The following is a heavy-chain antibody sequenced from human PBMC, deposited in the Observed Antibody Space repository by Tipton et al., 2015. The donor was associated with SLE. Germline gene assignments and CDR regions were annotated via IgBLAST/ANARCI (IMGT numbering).Heavy chain of an antibody. CDR2: IYYSGNT. D-gene: IGHD3-10*01. J-gene: IGHJ4*02. Sequence: TLSLTCTVSGGSISITSYYWGWIRQSPGKGLEWIGNIYYSGNTYYSLSLESRVTISVDTSKNQFSLKLSSVTAADTAVYYCARHRGYFTVSDYLDYWGQGTLVTVSS. CDR3: ARHRGYFTVSDYLDY. CDR1: GGSISITSYY. V-gene: IGHV4-39*07.